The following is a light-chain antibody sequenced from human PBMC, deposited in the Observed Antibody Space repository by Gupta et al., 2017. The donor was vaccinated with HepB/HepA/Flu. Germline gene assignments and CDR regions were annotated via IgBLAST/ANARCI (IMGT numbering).Light chain of an antibody. J-gene: IGLJ3*02. Sequence: QSVLTQPPSASGTPGQRVTISCSGSSSNIGTNTVNWYQQLPGTAPKLLVYSNNPRASGVPVRFSGSKSGTSAALAISGLQDEDEAHYYCAAWDNSRNAVFGGGTKLTVL. V-gene: IGLV1-44*01. CDR3: AAWDNSRNAV. CDR2: SNN. CDR1: SSNIGTNT.